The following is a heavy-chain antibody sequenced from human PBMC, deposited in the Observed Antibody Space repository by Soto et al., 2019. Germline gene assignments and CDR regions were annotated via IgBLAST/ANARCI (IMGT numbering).Heavy chain of an antibody. V-gene: IGHV1-46*01. D-gene: IGHD2-8*01. Sequence: QAQLLQSGAEVKKPGASLQVSCTASTYTSTNSHIHWVRQAPGQGLEWMGIISPTGVTISYAEKFHGRLTMTRDTSTSIVYMELTTLTYEDTAVYFCVREGVSTFYFDYWGQGTLVTVSS. CDR3: VREGVSTFYFDY. J-gene: IGHJ4*02. CDR2: ISPTGVTI. CDR1: TYTSTNSH.